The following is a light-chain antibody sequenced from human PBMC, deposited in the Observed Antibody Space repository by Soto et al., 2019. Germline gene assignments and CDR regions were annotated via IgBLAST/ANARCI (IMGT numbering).Light chain of an antibody. V-gene: IGKV1-5*01. CDR3: QQDNSYSTNT. CDR1: QSISSW. Sequence: DIQMTQSPSTLSASVVDRVTITCRASQSISSWLAWYQQKPGKAPKLLIYDASSLESGVPAKVRGSGSGTDFTLTICSLQPDDFATNYCQQDNSYSTNTFGQGTKLEIK. J-gene: IGKJ2*01. CDR2: DAS.